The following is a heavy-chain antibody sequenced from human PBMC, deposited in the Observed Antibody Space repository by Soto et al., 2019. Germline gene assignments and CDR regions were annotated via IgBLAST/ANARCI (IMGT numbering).Heavy chain of an antibody. CDR3: ARHFVAAAANNWFDP. CDR2: IYYSGST. Sequence: SETLSLTCTVSGGSISSSSYYWGWIRQPPGKGLEWIGSIYYSGSTYYNPSLKSRVTISVDTSKNQFSLKLSSVTAADTAVYYCARHFVAAAANNWFDPWGQGTLVTVSS. J-gene: IGHJ5*02. V-gene: IGHV4-39*01. D-gene: IGHD6-13*01. CDR1: GGSISSSSYY.